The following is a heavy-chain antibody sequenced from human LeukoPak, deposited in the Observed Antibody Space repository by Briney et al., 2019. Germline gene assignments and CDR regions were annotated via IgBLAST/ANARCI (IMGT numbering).Heavy chain of an antibody. CDR1: GGSISSGGFY. CDR3: ARVRRIAAAGTLPDY. D-gene: IGHD6-13*01. CDR2: ISSSGTT. V-gene: IGHV4-61*02. J-gene: IGHJ4*02. Sequence: PSETLSLTCTVSGGSISSGGFYWTWIRQPAGKGLEWIGRISSSGTTNYNPSLKSRVTISVDTSKNQFSLKLSSVTAADTAVYYCARVRRIAAAGTLPDYWGQGTLVTVSS.